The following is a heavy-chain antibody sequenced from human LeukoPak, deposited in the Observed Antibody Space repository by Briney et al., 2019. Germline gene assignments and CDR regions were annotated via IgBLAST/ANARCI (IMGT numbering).Heavy chain of an antibody. J-gene: IGHJ6*02. D-gene: IGHD2-2*01. CDR2: ISSSSSTI. Sequence: GGSLRLSCATSGITFSSYSMKWVRQAPGKGLEWVSYISSSSSTIYYADSVKGRFTISRDNAKNSLYLQMNSLRAEDTAVYYCARGPPAKPGTGYYYGMDVWGQGTTVTVSS. CDR3: ARGPPAKPGTGYYYGMDV. V-gene: IGHV3-48*01. CDR1: GITFSSYS.